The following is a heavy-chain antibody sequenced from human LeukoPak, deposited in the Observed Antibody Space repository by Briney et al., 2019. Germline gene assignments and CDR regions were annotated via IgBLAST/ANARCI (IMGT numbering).Heavy chain of an antibody. CDR2: ISYDGSNK. Sequence: GGSLRLSCAASGFTFSSYAMHWVRQAPGKGLEWVAVISYDGSNKYYADSVKGRFTISRDNSKNTLYLQMNSLRAEDTAVYYCARGSGTVRSGAFDIWGQGTMVTVSS. V-gene: IGHV3-30*04. D-gene: IGHD6-19*01. J-gene: IGHJ3*02. CDR1: GFTFSSYA. CDR3: ARGSGTVRSGAFDI.